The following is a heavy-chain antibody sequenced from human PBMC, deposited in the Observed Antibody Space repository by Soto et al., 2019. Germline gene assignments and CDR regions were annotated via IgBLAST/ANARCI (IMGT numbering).Heavy chain of an antibody. CDR1: GGSINSGSYS. D-gene: IGHD4-17*01. CDR3: ARLEMTSVTHFDY. CDR2: IFHSGNT. J-gene: IGHJ4*02. V-gene: IGHV4-30-2*01. Sequence: QLQLQESGSGLVKPSQTLSLTCAVSGGSINSGSYSWNWIRQPPGKGLEWIGYIFHSGNTYYNPSLQSRVTMSVDRSKNQFSLKLSSVTAADTAVYYCARLEMTSVTHFDYWGQGTLVTVSS.